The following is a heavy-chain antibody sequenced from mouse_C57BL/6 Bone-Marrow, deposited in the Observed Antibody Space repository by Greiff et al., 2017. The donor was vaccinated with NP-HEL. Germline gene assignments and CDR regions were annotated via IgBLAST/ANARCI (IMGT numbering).Heavy chain of an antibody. CDR3: TTGGRFYYFDY. Sequence: EVKLMESGAELVRPGASVKLSCTASGFNIKDDYMHWVKQRPEQGLEWIGWIDPENGDTEYASKFQGKATITADTSSNTAYLQLSSLTSEDTAVYYCTTGGRFYYFDYWGQGTTLTVSS. CDR1: GFNIKDDY. CDR2: IDPENGDT. J-gene: IGHJ2*01. V-gene: IGHV14-4*01.